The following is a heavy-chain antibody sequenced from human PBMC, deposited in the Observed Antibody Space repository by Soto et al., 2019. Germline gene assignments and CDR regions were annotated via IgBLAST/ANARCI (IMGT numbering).Heavy chain of an antibody. CDR2: INPNSGGT. Sequence: GASVKVSCKASGYTFTGYYMHWVRQAPGQGLEWMGWINPNSGGTNYAQKFQGRVTMTRDTSISTAYMELSRLRSDDTAVYYCARDRETGSRLRFVGTYYYYYGMYVWGQGTTVTVSS. D-gene: IGHD3-3*01. J-gene: IGHJ6*02. CDR1: GYTFTGYY. CDR3: ARDRETGSRLRFVGTYYYYYGMYV. V-gene: IGHV1-2*02.